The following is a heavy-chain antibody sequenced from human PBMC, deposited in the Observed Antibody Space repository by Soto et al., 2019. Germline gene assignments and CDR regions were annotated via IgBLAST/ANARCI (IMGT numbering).Heavy chain of an antibody. V-gene: IGHV3-30-3*01. CDR3: ARDQTGITTTGGGRIDH. D-gene: IGHD1-20*01. Sequence: QVQLVESGGGVVQPGRSLKFPCEAFGLTLSTLAFNWVPKAQARGLECVAIVSFDGSNKYYADSVKGRFTISRDNSKNTLYLQMSGLTPEDTAVYYCARDQTGITTTGGGRIDHWGQGTLVTVSS. J-gene: IGHJ4*02. CDR1: GLTLSTLA. CDR2: VSFDGSNK.